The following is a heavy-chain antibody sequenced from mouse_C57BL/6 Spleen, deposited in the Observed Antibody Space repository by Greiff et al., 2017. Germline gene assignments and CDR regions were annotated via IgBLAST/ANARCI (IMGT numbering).Heavy chain of an antibody. CDR1: GFSLTSYG. CDR3: ARKRPGGVNYAMDY. D-gene: IGHD2-2*01. Sequence: VQLQQSGPGLVQPSQSLSITCTVSGFSLTSYGVHWVRQSPGKGLEWLGVIWSGESTDYNAAFISRLSISKDNSKSQVFFKMNSLQADDTAIYYCARKRPGGVNYAMDYWGQGTSVTVSS. CDR2: IWSGEST. J-gene: IGHJ4*01. V-gene: IGHV2-2*01.